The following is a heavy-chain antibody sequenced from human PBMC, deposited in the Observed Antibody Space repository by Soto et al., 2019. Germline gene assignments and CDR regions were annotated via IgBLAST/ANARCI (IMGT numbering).Heavy chain of an antibody. Sequence: QVQLVQSGAEVKKPGASVKVSCKASGYTFTGYYMHWVRQAPGQGLEWMGWINPNSGGTNYAQKFQGWVTMTRDTSISTAYMELSRLRSDDTAVYYCAINGGFGWLVQARAFDIWGQGTMVTVSS. J-gene: IGHJ3*02. CDR3: AINGGFGWLVQARAFDI. V-gene: IGHV1-2*04. D-gene: IGHD6-19*01. CDR1: GYTFTGYY. CDR2: INPNSGGT.